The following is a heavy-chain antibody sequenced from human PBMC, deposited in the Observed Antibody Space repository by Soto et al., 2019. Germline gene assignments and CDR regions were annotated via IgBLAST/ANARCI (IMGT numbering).Heavy chain of an antibody. V-gene: IGHV3-43*01. CDR2: ISWDGGST. J-gene: IGHJ6*02. CDR1: GFTFDDYT. Sequence: GGSLRISCAASGFTFDDYTMHWVRQAPGKGLEWVSLISWDGGSTYYADSVKGRFTISRDNSKNSLYLQMNSLRTEDTALYYWAKDNGDYYYYGMDVWGQGTTVTVSS. CDR3: AKDNGDYYYYGMDV.